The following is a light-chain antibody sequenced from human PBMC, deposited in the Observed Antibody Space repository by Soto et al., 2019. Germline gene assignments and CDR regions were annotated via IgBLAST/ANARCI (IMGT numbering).Light chain of an antibody. CDR1: QSVRSN. V-gene: IGKV3-15*01. CDR3: QQYDNWPYT. CDR2: DAS. J-gene: IGKJ2*01. Sequence: EREIVQSPATLSVSPGDRATLSCRASQSVRSNFAWYQQKPGQAPRLLIYDASTRATGVPARFSGSGSGTEFALAISSLESEDFAVYYCQQYDNWPYTFGQGTKVEIK.